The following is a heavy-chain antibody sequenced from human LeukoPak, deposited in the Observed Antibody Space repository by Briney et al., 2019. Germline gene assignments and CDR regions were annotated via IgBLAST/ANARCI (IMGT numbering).Heavy chain of an antibody. Sequence: SETLSLTCSISGDSVSSNSAVWHWLRQSPARVLECLGRAYYRSKGYNDYALSVKSRITINPDTSKNQSSLQLNSVTPEDTAVYYCATDPYSSSSEDYYYYYGMDVWGQGTTVTVSS. CDR3: ATDPYSSSSEDYYYYYGMDV. CDR2: AYYRSKGYN. V-gene: IGHV6-1*01. CDR1: GDSVSSNSAV. D-gene: IGHD6-6*01. J-gene: IGHJ6*02.